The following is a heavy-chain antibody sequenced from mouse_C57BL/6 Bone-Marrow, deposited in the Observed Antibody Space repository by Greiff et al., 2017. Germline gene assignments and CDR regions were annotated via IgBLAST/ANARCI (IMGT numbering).Heavy chain of an antibody. V-gene: IGHV1-19*01. CDR2: INPYNGST. J-gene: IGHJ2*01. CDR3: ARSPYADY. Sequence: VQLQQSGPVLVKPGASVKMSCKASGYTFTDYYMNWVKQSHGKSLEWIGDINPYNGSTSYKQKFKGKATLTDDTSSSTAYMELNSLTSEDSADYYCARSPYADYWGQGTTLTVSS. D-gene: IGHD6-5*01. CDR1: GYTFTDYY.